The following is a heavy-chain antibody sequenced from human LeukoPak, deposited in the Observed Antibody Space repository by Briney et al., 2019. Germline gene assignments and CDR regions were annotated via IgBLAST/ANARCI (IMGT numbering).Heavy chain of an antibody. D-gene: IGHD3-22*01. V-gene: IGHV1-18*01. CDR1: GYTFTSYG. J-gene: IGHJ3*02. CDR2: ISAYNGNT. CDR3: ARSDSSGPFDAFDI. Sequence: ASVKVSCKASGYTFTSYGISWVRQAPGQGLEWMGWISAYNGNTNYAQKLQGRVTMTTDTSTSTAYMELRSLRSDGTAVYYCARSDSSGPFDAFDIWGQGTMVTVSS.